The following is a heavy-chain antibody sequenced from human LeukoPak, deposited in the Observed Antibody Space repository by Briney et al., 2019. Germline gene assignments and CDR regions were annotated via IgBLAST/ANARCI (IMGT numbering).Heavy chain of an antibody. CDR1: GFTFSSYA. CDR3: ARGLREWELLGVSNFDY. CDR2: ISYDGSNK. V-gene: IGHV3-30-3*01. Sequence: GGSLRLSCAASGFTFSSYAMHWVRQAPGKGLEWVAVISYDGSNKYYADSVKGRFTISRDNSKNTLYLQMSSLRAEDTAVYYCARGLREWELLGVSNFDYWGQGTLVTVSS. J-gene: IGHJ4*02. D-gene: IGHD1-26*01.